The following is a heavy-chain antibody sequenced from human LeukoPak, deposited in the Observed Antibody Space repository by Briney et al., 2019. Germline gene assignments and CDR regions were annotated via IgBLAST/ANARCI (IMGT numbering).Heavy chain of an antibody. CDR3: ARAPSSYESGNGYPNLGWLDP. D-gene: IGHD5-24*01. V-gene: IGHV4-38-2*02. CDR2: FHRGRI. CDR1: GYPIGLDYY. Sequence: SETLSLTCKVSGYPIGLDYYWVWIRQAPGRGLQWIGGFHRGRIQYSSALKSRVTISIDSSKNQFSLRMWPVTAADTAFYLCARAPSSYESGNGYPNLGWLDPWGQGALVTVSS. J-gene: IGHJ5*02.